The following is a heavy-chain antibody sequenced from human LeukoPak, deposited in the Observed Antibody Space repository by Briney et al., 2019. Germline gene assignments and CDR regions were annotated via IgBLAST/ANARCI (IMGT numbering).Heavy chain of an antibody. V-gene: IGHV1-69*13. Sequence: SVKVSCKASGGTFSSYSINWVRQVPGQGLEWMGGIIPIFGTANYAQKFQGRVTITADESTSTAYMELSSLRSEDTAVYYCARGQGDGYANDYWGQGTLVTVSS. CDR2: IIPIFGTA. CDR1: GGTFSSYS. CDR3: ARGQGDGYANDY. J-gene: IGHJ4*02. D-gene: IGHD5-24*01.